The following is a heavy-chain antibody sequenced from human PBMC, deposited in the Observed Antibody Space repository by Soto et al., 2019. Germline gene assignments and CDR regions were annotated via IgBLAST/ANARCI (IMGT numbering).Heavy chain of an antibody. CDR3: ARRSVVVPAAPYYYYYMDV. J-gene: IGHJ6*03. CDR2: ISSSSSYI. Sequence: GGSLRLSCAASGFTFSSYSMNWVRQAPGKGLDWVSSISSSSSYIYYADSVKGRFTISRDNAKNSLYLQMNSLRAEDTAVYYCARRSVVVPAAPYYYYYMDVWGKGTTVTVSS. V-gene: IGHV3-21*01. D-gene: IGHD2-2*01. CDR1: GFTFSSYS.